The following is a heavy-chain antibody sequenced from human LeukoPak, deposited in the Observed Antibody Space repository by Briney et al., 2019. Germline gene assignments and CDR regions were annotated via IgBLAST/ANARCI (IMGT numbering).Heavy chain of an antibody. CDR3: AKDLSRAVAADWFDP. Sequence: PGGSLTLSCAASGFTFSNYDMSWLRQATGKGREWVSSISDSGGSTYYADSVKGRFTISRDNSKNTLYLQMTNLRAADTAVYYCAKDLSRAVAADWFDPWDQGSLVTVSS. D-gene: IGHD6-19*01. CDR2: ISDSGGST. J-gene: IGHJ5*02. V-gene: IGHV3-23*01. CDR1: GFTFSNYD.